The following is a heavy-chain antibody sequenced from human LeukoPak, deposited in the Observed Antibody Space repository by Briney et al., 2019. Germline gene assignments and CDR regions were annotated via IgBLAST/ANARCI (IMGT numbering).Heavy chain of an antibody. J-gene: IGHJ6*03. D-gene: IGHD6-6*01. Sequence: SETLSLTCTVSGGSISSYYWSWVRQPAGKGLDWIGRIYTSGSTNYNPSLKSRVTISVDKSKNQFSLKLSSVTAADTAVYYCARGGAYSSSYYYYMDVWGKGTTVTVSS. CDR3: ARGGAYSSSYYYYMDV. CDR2: IYTSGST. V-gene: IGHV4-4*07. CDR1: GGSISSYY.